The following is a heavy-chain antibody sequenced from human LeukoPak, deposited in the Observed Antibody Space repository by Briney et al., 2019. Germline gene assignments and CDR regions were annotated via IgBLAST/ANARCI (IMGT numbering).Heavy chain of an antibody. CDR3: ARVAVAGTAGSVDY. CDR2: INPNSGGT. CDR1: GYTFTGYY. V-gene: IGHV1-2*02. J-gene: IGHJ4*02. D-gene: IGHD6-19*01. Sequence: GASVKVSCRASGYTFTGYYMHWVRQAPGQGLEWMGWINPNSGGTNYAQKFQGRVTMTRDTSISTAYMELSRLRSDDTAVYYCARVAVAGTAGSVDYWGQGTLVTVSS.